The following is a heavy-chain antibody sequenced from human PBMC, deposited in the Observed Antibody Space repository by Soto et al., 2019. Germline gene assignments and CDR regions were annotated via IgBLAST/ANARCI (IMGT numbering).Heavy chain of an antibody. D-gene: IGHD3-10*01. CDR1: GGSLTGYY. J-gene: IGHJ4*02. Sequence: SETLSLTCNVSGGSLTGYYWSWIRQPPGKRLEWIGYINYTGSANYNPSLKSRVTMSVDTSKNQFSLKLSSVTAADTAVYYCARDGARPAKLDYWGQGTLVTVSS. V-gene: IGHV4-59*12. CDR3: ARDGARPAKLDY. CDR2: INYTGSA.